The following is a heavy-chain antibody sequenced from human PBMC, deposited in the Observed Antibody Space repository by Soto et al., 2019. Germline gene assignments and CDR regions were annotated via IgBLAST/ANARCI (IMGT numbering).Heavy chain of an antibody. CDR3: ARGVGYCSGGSCYRYYYYYYYEDV. D-gene: IGHD2-15*01. CDR2: ISSSGSTI. V-gene: IGHV3-11*01. J-gene: IGHJ6*03. Sequence: GGSLRLSCAASGFTFSDYYMSWIRQAPGKGLEWVSYISSSGSTIYYADSVKGRFTISRDNAKNSLYLQMNSLRAEDTAVYYCARGVGYCSGGSCYRYYYYYYYEDVWGKGTTVTVSS. CDR1: GFTFSDYY.